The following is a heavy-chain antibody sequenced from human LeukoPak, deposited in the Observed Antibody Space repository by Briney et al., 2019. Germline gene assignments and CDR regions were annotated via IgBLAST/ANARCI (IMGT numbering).Heavy chain of an antibody. V-gene: IGHV3-33*01. D-gene: IGHD3-3*01. CDR2: IWYDGSNK. J-gene: IGHJ3*02. Sequence: GGSLRLSWASSGFTFSSYGMRWVRQAPGKGLEWVAVIWYDGSNKYYADSVKGRFTISRDNSKNTLYLQMNSLRAEDTAVYYCARDRERKYEGLDAFDIWGQGTMVTVSS. CDR3: ARDRERKYEGLDAFDI. CDR1: GFTFSSYG.